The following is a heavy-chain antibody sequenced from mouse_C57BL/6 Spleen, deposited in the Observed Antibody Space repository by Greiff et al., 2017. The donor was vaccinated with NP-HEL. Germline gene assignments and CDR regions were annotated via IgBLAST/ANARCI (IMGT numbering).Heavy chain of an antibody. V-gene: IGHV1-81*01. CDR2: IYPRSGNT. CDR3: ARGGGVYDGYSWFAY. J-gene: IGHJ3*01. D-gene: IGHD2-3*01. CDR1: GYTFTSYG. Sequence: QVQLQQSGAELARPGASVKLSCKASGYTFTSYGISWVKQRTGQGLEWIGEIYPRSGNTYYNEKFKGKATLTADKSSSTAYMELRSLTSEDSAVYFRARGGGVYDGYSWFAYWGQGTLVTVAA.